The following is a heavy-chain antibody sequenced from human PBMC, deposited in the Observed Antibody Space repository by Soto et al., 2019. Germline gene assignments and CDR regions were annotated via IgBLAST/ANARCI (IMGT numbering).Heavy chain of an antibody. Sequence: ASVKVSCKASGYTFATYGISWVRQAPGQGLEWMGWISAYNGNTNYAQKFQGRVTMATDTSTSTAYMELRNLRSDDTAVYYCARDPHDFWSAYFFDPWGQGTLVTVS. CDR3: ARDPHDFWSAYFFDP. D-gene: IGHD3-3*01. J-gene: IGHJ5*02. V-gene: IGHV1-18*01. CDR2: ISAYNGNT. CDR1: GYTFATYG.